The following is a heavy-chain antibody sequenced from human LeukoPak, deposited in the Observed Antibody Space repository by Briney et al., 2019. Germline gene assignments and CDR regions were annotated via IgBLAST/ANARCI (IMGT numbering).Heavy chain of an antibody. CDR2: IASDGSST. V-gene: IGHV3-74*01. CDR3: ARESPGDFDY. CDR1: GFTFSSYW. Sequence: GGSLRLSCAASGFTFSSYWMNWVRQAPGKGLVWVSRIASDGSSTTYADSVKGRFSISRDNAKNTLYLQMNSLRAEDTAVYYCARESPGDFDYWGQGTLVTVSS. J-gene: IGHJ4*02.